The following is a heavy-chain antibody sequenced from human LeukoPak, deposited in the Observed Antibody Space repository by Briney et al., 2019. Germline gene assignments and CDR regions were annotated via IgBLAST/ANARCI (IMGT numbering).Heavy chain of an antibody. CDR1: GFTFSSYS. J-gene: IGHJ4*02. CDR3: AREGIQLRIFDY. D-gene: IGHD5-18*01. V-gene: IGHV3-21*01. Sequence: GGSLRLSCAASGFTFSSYSMNWVRQAPGKGLEGVSSISSSSSYIYYADSVKGRFTISRDNAKNSLYLQMNSLRAEDTAVYYCAREGIQLRIFDYWGQGTLVTVSS. CDR2: ISSSSSYI.